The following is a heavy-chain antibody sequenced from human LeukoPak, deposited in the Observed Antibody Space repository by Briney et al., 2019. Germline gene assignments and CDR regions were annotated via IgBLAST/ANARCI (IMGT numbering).Heavy chain of an antibody. CDR3: ARHSTSFWDWFDP. J-gene: IGHJ5*02. CDR2: ISSSDSTI. Sequence: GGSLRLSCAASGFTFSSYEMNWVGQAPGTGLEWVSYISSSDSTIYYADSVKGRFTISRDNAKNSLYLQMNSLRSEDTAVYYCARHSTSFWDWFDPWGQGTLVTVSS. D-gene: IGHD2-2*01. CDR1: GFTFSSYE. V-gene: IGHV3-48*03.